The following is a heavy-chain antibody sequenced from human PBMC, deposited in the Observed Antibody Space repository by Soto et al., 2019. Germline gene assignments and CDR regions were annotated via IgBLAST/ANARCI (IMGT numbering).Heavy chain of an antibody. CDR3: ARDGHIVVVTDRYGMDV. J-gene: IGHJ6*04. D-gene: IGHD2-21*02. Sequence: QVQLVQSGAEVKKPGSSVKVSCKASGGTFSSYAISWVRQAPGQGIEWMGGIIPIFGTANYAQKFQGRVTITADESTSTAYMELSSLRSEDTAVYYCARDGHIVVVTDRYGMDVWGKGSTVTVSS. V-gene: IGHV1-69*01. CDR2: IIPIFGTA. CDR1: GGTFSSYA.